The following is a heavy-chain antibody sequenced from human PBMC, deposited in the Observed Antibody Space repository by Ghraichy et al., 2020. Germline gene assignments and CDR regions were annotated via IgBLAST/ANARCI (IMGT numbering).Heavy chain of an antibody. CDR2: INHSGST. D-gene: IGHD6-13*01. J-gene: IGHJ4*02. CDR3: ARPASSSWPLVTYYFDY. Sequence: SQTLSLTCAVYGGSFSGYYWSWIRQPPGKGLEWIGEINHSGSTNYNPSLKSRVTISVDTSKNQFSLKLSSVTAADTAVYYCARPASSSWPLVTYYFDYWGQGTLVTVSS. V-gene: IGHV4-34*01. CDR1: GGSFSGYY.